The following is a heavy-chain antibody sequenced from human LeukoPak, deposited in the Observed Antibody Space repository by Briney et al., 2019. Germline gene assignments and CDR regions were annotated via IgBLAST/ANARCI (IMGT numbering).Heavy chain of an antibody. V-gene: IGHV1-18*01. D-gene: IGHD4-23*01. CDR1: GYTFTSYG. CDR2: ISAYNGNT. CDR3: ARDGMTTVVNAGYYFDY. Sequence: ASVKVSCKASGYTFTSYGISWVRQAPGQGPEWMGWISAYNGNTNYAQKLQGRVTMTTDTSTSTAYMELRSLRSDDTAVYYCARDGMTTVVNAGYYFDYWGQGTLVTVSS. J-gene: IGHJ4*02.